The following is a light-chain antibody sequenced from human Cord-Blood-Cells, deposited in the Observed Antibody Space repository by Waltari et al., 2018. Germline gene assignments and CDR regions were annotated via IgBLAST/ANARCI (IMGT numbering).Light chain of an antibody. J-gene: IGKJ1*01. Sequence: EIVLTQSPGTLSLSPGERATLSCRASQSVSSSYLAWYQQKPGQAPRLLIYVASSRATGIPDRVSGSGSGTAFTLTISRLEPEDFAVYYCQQYGSSPEWTFGQGTKVEIK. V-gene: IGKV3-20*01. CDR1: QSVSSSY. CDR2: VAS. CDR3: QQYGSSPEWT.